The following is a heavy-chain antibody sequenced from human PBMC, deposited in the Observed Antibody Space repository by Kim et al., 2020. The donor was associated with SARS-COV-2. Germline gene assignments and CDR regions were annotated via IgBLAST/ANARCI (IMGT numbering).Heavy chain of an antibody. D-gene: IGHD3-16*01. J-gene: IGHJ4*02. CDR1: GGSIRSYY. V-gene: IGHV4-59*01. CDR2: IYYGETT. CDR3: AGSTYAYPLFDY. Sequence: SETLSLTCTVFGGSIRSYYWNWIRQSPGKGLEWIGYIYYGETTKYNPSLKSRVAISVDTSKKQFSLRLTSVTAADTAAYYCAGSTYAYPLFDYWGQGTLVTVSS.